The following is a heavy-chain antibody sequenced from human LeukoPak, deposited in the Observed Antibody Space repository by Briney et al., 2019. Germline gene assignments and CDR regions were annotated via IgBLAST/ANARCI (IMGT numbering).Heavy chain of an antibody. CDR1: GFTFSSYS. CDR3: AKGGKWDVTPFDY. CDR2: VSSSSSYI. V-gene: IGHV3-21*01. Sequence: PGGSLRLSCAASGFTFSSYSMNWVRQAPGKGLEWVSSVSSSSSYIYYADSVKGRFTISRDNAKNSPYLQMNSLRAEDTAVYYCAKGGKWDVTPFDYWGQGTLVTVSS. J-gene: IGHJ4*02. D-gene: IGHD1-26*01.